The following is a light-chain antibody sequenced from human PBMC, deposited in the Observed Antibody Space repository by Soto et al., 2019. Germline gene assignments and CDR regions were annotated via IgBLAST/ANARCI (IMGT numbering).Light chain of an antibody. V-gene: IGKV1-6*01. Sequence: AIQMTQSPSSLSASVGDRVTITCRASQDIRKDLGWYQQKPGKAPKSLVYGASTLQSGVPSRFSGSGSGTDLTLTISRLQPEDFAAYYCLQDYSYPFTFGQGTKLEIK. CDR1: QDIRKD. J-gene: IGKJ2*01. CDR3: LQDYSYPFT. CDR2: GAS.